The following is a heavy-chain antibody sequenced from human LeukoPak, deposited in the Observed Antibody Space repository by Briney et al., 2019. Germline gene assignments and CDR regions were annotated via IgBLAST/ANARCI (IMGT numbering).Heavy chain of an antibody. J-gene: IGHJ4*02. CDR2: IYPRDGST. V-gene: IGHV1-46*01. Sequence: ASVKVSCKVSGYTLTELSMHWVRQAPGQGLEWMGMIYPRDGSTSYAQKFQGRVTMTRDTSISTAYMELSSLRSEDTAVYYCARGPPNWGFDYWGQGTLVTVSS. CDR3: ARGPPNWGFDY. CDR1: GYTLTELS. D-gene: IGHD7-27*01.